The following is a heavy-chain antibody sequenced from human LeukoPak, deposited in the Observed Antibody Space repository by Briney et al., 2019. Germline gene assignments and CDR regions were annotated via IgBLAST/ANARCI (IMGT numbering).Heavy chain of an antibody. Sequence: GGSLRLSCAASGFTFSSYTINCVRQAPGKGLEWVSGISVSSGSTYYADSVKGRFTISGDNSKNTLFLQMNSLRAEDTAVYYCAKNSYDSSGYYSPDYWGQGTLVTVSS. CDR1: GFTFSSYT. V-gene: IGHV3-23*01. CDR2: ISVSSGST. CDR3: AKNSYDSSGYYSPDY. D-gene: IGHD3-22*01. J-gene: IGHJ4*02.